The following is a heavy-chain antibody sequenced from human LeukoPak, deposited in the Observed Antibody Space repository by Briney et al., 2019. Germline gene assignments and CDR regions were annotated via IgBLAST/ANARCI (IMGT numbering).Heavy chain of an antibody. CDR3: AKSYSSGPPTLHDY. CDR2: ISYDGSNK. J-gene: IGHJ4*02. D-gene: IGHD6-19*01. Sequence: PGRSLRLSCAASGFTFSSYGMHWVRQAPGKGLEWVAVISYDGSNKYYADSVKGRFTISRDNSKNTLYLQINSLRAEDTAVYYCAKSYSSGPPTLHDYWGQGTLVTVSS. CDR1: GFTFSSYG. V-gene: IGHV3-30*18.